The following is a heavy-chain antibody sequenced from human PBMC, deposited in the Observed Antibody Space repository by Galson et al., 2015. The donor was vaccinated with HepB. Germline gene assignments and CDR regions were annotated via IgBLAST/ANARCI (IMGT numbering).Heavy chain of an antibody. Sequence: SLRLSCAAPRFTISRYWMSWVRQAPGKGPEWVANINQDGSDRNYVDSVKGRFTISRDNARNSLYLQMSSLRAEDTAGYYCTREPTDPEEGHWGQGTLVTVSS. CDR2: INQDGSDR. J-gene: IGHJ4*02. CDR1: RFTISRYW. CDR3: TREPTDPEEGH. V-gene: IGHV3-7*03.